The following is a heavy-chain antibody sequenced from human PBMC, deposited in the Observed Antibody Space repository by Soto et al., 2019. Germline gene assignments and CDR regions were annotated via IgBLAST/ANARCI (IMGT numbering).Heavy chain of an antibody. D-gene: IGHD6-13*01. Sequence: QVQLVQSGAEVKKPGSSVKVSCKASGGTFSSYAISWVRQAPGQGLEWMGGIIPIFGTANYAQKFQGRVTITADESTSTAYMELSSLRSEDTAVYYCTRGPAAAVPIAEYFQHWGQGTLVTVSS. CDR2: IIPIFGTA. J-gene: IGHJ1*01. CDR3: TRGPAAAVPIAEYFQH. V-gene: IGHV1-69*01. CDR1: GGTFSSYA.